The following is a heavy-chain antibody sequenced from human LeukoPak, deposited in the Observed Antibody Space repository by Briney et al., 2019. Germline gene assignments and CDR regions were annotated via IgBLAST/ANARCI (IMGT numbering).Heavy chain of an antibody. V-gene: IGHV1-69*04. CDR2: IIPILGIA. CDR3: AREGFYDSSGPPQGSFDY. CDR1: GGTFSSYA. J-gene: IGHJ4*02. Sequence: SVKVSCKASGGTFSSYAISWVRQAPGQGLEWMGRIIPILGIANYAQKFQGRVTITADKSTSTAYMELSSLRSEDTAVYYCAREGFYDSSGPPQGSFDYWGQGTLVTVSS. D-gene: IGHD3-22*01.